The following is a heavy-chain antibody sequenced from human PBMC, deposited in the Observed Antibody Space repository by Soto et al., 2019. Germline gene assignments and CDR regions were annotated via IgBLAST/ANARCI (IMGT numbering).Heavy chain of an antibody. J-gene: IGHJ6*03. D-gene: IGHD6-6*01. Sequence: GGSLRLSCAASGFTFSGSAMHWVRQASGKGLEWVGRIRSKANSYATAYAASVKGRFTISRDDSKNTAYLQMNSLKTEDTAVYYCTSWLSIAARYYYYYYMDVWGKGTTVTVSS. V-gene: IGHV3-73*01. CDR3: TSWLSIAARYYYYYYMDV. CDR2: IRSKANSYAT. CDR1: GFTFSGSA.